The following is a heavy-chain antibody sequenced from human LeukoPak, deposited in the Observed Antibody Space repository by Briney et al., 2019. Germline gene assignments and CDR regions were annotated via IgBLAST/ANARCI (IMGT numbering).Heavy chain of an antibody. CDR1: GYTFTGYY. D-gene: IGHD3-22*01. CDR3: ARIPQDNYYDSSSGDY. Sequence: ASLKVSCKASGYTFTGYYMHWVRQAPGQGLEWMGWINPNSGGTNYAQKFQGRVTMTRDTSISTAYMELSRLRSDDTAVYYCARIPQDNYYDSSSGDYWGQGTLVTVSS. V-gene: IGHV1-2*02. CDR2: INPNSGGT. J-gene: IGHJ4*02.